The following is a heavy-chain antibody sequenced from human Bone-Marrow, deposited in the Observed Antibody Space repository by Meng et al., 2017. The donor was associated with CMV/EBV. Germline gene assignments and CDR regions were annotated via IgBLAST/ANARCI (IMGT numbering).Heavy chain of an antibody. Sequence: GESLKISCAASGFTFSSYGMHWVRQAPGKGLEWVAFIRYDGSNKYYADSVKGRFTISRDNSKNTLYLQMNSLRAEDTAVYYCAKDIRYYYGSGTENWFDPWGQGTLVTVSS. CDR2: IRYDGSNK. D-gene: IGHD3-10*01. J-gene: IGHJ5*02. CDR3: AKDIRYYYGSGTENWFDP. V-gene: IGHV3-30*02. CDR1: GFTFSSYG.